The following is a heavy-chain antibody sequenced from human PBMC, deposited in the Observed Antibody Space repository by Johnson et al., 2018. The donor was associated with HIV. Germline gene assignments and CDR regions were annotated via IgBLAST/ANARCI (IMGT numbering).Heavy chain of an antibody. D-gene: IGHD6-19*01. Sequence: QVQLVESGGGVVQPGRSRRLSCAASGFIFSSYGMHWVRQAPGKGLEWVAFIRYDGSNKYYAESVQGRFTISRDNSWNTLYLQMNSLRAEDTAVYYCARDIIEVAGYDAFDIWGQGTMVTVSS. CDR1: GFIFSSYG. CDR3: ARDIIEVAGYDAFDI. V-gene: IGHV3-30*02. CDR2: IRYDGSNK. J-gene: IGHJ3*02.